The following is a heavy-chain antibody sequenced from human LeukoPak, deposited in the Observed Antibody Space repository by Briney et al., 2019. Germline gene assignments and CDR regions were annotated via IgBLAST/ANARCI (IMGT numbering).Heavy chain of an antibody. J-gene: IGHJ5*02. Sequence: GESLKISCKGSGYSFTSYWIGWVRQLPGKGLDWMGIIYPGDSDTTYSPSFQGQVTISADNSISTAYLQWSSLKASDSAMYYCARLLGGSTGNWFDPWGRGTLVTVSS. D-gene: IGHD3-16*01. CDR3: ARLLGGSTGNWFDP. CDR2: IYPGDSDT. CDR1: GYSFTSYW. V-gene: IGHV5-51*01.